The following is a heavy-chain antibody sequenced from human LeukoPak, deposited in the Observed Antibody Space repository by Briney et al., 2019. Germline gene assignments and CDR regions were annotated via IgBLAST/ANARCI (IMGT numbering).Heavy chain of an antibody. CDR2: IYYSGST. Sequence: SETPSLTCTVSGGSISSGGYYWSWIRQHAGKGLEWIGYIYYSGSTYYNPSLKSRVTISVDTSKNQFSLKLSSVTAADTAVYYCAGELRYCSSTSCPNPWGQGTLVTVSS. CDR3: AGELRYCSSTSCPNP. V-gene: IGHV4-31*03. D-gene: IGHD2-2*01. CDR1: GGSISSGGYY. J-gene: IGHJ5*02.